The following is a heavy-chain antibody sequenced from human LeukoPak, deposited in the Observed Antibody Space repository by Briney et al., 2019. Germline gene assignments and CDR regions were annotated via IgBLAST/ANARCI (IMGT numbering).Heavy chain of an antibody. J-gene: IGHJ4*02. V-gene: IGHV4-59*08. CDR3: ARLIMVRGVIRPDY. CDR1: GGSISSYY. D-gene: IGHD3-10*01. Sequence: SETLSLTCTVSGGSISSYYWSWIRQPPGKGLEWIGYIYYSGSTNYNPSLKSRVTISVDTSKNQFSLKLSSVTAADTAVYYCARLIMVRGVIRPDYWGRGTLVTVSS. CDR2: IYYSGST.